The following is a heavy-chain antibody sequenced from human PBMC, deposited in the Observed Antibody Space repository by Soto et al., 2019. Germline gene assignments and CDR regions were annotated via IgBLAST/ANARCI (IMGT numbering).Heavy chain of an antibody. J-gene: IGHJ4*02. D-gene: IGHD3-22*01. CDR1: GGSISSGGYY. CDR3: GRVDSSGLLDY. CDR2: IYYRGST. V-gene: IGHV4-31*03. Sequence: QVQLQESGPGLVKPSQTLSLTCTVSGGSISSGGYYWTWIRQHPGKGLEWIGYIYYRGSTYYNSSLKSRVTISMDTSKNQFSLKLSSVTAADTAMYYCGRVDSSGLLDYWGQGTLVTVSS.